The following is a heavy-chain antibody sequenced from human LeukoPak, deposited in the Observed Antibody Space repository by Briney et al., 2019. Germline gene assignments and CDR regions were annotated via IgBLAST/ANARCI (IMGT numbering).Heavy chain of an antibody. D-gene: IGHD2-8*01. V-gene: IGHV1-18*01. CDR3: ARDQRPNGPEDY. J-gene: IGHJ4*02. Sequence: SVKVSCKATGYTFTSYGISWVRQAPGQGVEWMGWISAYNGNTNYAQKLQGRVTMTTDTSTSTAYMELRSLRSDDTAVYYCARDQRPNGPEDYWGQGTLVTVSS. CDR2: ISAYNGNT. CDR1: GYTFTSYG.